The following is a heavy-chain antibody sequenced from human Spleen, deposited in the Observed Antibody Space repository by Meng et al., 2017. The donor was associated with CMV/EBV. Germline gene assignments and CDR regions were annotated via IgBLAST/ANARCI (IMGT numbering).Heavy chain of an antibody. CDR3: ARYCSSTSCQEYYFDY. CDR2: INHSGST. Sequence: ESLKISCAVYGGSFSGYYWSWIRQPPGKGLEWIGEINHSGSTNYNPSLKSRVTISVDTSKNQFSLKLSSVTAADTAVYYCARYCSSTSCQEYYFDYWGQGTLVTVSS. D-gene: IGHD2-2*01. V-gene: IGHV4-34*01. CDR1: GGSFSGYY. J-gene: IGHJ4*02.